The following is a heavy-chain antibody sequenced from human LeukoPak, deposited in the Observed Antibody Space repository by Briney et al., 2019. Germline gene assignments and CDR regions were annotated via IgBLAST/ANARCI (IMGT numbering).Heavy chain of an antibody. CDR2: IYYSGSP. CDR1: GGSINSYY. CDR3: AGDVMSTALDAFDV. J-gene: IGHJ3*01. V-gene: IGHV4-59*01. D-gene: IGHD1-1*01. Sequence: SETLSLTCTVSGGSINSYYWNWIRQPPGKGLELVGYIYYSGSPTYNPSLKSRVTISVDTSKNQFSLQLSSVTAADTAVYYCAGDVMSTALDAFDVWGQGTMVTVSS.